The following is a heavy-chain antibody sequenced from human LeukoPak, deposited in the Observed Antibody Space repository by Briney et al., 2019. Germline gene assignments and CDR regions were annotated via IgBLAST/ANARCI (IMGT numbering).Heavy chain of an antibody. Sequence: GGSLRLSCAASGFNFNNYVMHWVRQAPGKGLEWVAVISYDGSNIYYADSVKGRFTISRDNSKNTLYVQMSSLRTEDTAVYYCAREMATPETFDYWGQGTLVTVSS. CDR3: AREMATPETFDY. V-gene: IGHV3-30-3*01. CDR1: GFNFNNYV. CDR2: ISYDGSNI. D-gene: IGHD5-24*01. J-gene: IGHJ4*02.